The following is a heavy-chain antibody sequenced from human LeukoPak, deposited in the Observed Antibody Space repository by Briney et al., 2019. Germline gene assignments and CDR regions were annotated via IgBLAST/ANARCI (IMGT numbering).Heavy chain of an antibody. CDR3: AREVVVAATVDY. CDR1: GGSISSGDYY. J-gene: IGHJ4*02. Sequence: SQTLSLTCTVSGGSISSGDYYWSWIRQPPGKGPEWIGYIYYSGNTYYNPSLKSRVTISVDTSKNQFSLKLSSVTAADTAVYYCAREVVVAATVDYWGQGTLVTVSS. V-gene: IGHV4-30-4*01. CDR2: IYYSGNT. D-gene: IGHD2-15*01.